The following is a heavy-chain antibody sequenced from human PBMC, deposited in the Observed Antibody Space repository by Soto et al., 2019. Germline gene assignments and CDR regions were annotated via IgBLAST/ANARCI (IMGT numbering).Heavy chain of an antibody. Sequence: QVQLQESGPGLVKPSQTLSLTCTVSGGSISSGDYYWSWIRQPPGKGLEWIGYIYYSGSTYYNPSLKSRVTISVDTSKNQFSLKLSSVTAADTAVYYCARVWAYPQDIVVVPAAISHFDYWGQGTLVTVSS. V-gene: IGHV4-30-4*01. CDR2: IYYSGST. CDR3: ARVWAYPQDIVVVPAAISHFDY. J-gene: IGHJ4*02. CDR1: GGSISSGDYY. D-gene: IGHD2-2*01.